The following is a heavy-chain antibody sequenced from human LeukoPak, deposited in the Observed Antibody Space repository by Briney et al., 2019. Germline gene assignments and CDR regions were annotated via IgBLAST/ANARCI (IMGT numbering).Heavy chain of an antibody. D-gene: IGHD3-22*01. CDR2: ISASGGST. CDR3: AKDQRPYYYDSSGYSYAFDI. J-gene: IGHJ3*02. V-gene: IGHV3-23*01. CDR1: GFTFSSYA. Sequence: GGSLRLSCAASGFTFSSYAMSWVRQAPGKGLEWVSAISASGGSTNYADSVKGRFTISRDNSKNTLYLQMDSLRAEDTAVYYCAKDQRPYYYDSSGYSYAFDIWGQGTMVAVSS.